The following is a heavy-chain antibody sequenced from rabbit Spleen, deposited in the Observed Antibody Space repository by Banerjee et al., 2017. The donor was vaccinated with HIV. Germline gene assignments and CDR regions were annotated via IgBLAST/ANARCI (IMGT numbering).Heavy chain of an antibody. D-gene: IGHD6-1*01. CDR2: IDAGSSGST. CDR1: GFSFSSSYY. V-gene: IGHV1S45*01. J-gene: IGHJ4*01. Sequence: QEQLVESGGGLVQPEGSLTLTCTASGFSFSSSYYMNWVRQAPGKGPEWIACIDAGSSGSTYYASWAKGRFTVSKTSSTTVTLQMTSLTAADTATYFCARDSSDGYHFNLWGPGTLVTVS. CDR3: ARDSSDGYHFNL.